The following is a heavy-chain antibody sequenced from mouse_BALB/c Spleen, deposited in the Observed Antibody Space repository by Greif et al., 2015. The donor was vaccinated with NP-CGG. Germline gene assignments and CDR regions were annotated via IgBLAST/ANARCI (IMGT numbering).Heavy chain of an antibody. CDR2: ISSGGSYT. D-gene: IGHD3-1*01. J-gene: IGHJ3*01. Sequence: EVKLVESGGGLVKPGGSLKLSCAASGFTFSSYAMSWVRQTPEKRLEWVATISSGGSYTYYPDSVKGRFTISRDNAKNTLYLQMSSLRSEDTAMYYCARRLGLVFAYWGQGTLVAVSA. V-gene: IGHV5-9-1*01. CDR1: GFTFSSYA. CDR3: ARRLGLVFAY.